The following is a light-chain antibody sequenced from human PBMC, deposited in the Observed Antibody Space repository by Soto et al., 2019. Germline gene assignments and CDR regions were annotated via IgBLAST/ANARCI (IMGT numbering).Light chain of an antibody. CDR3: CSYAGSSTHAV. CDR1: SSDVGSYNL. J-gene: IGLJ7*01. V-gene: IGLV2-23*01. Sequence: QSALTQPASVSGSPGQSITISCTGTSSDVGSYNLVSWYQQYPGKAPKLMLYEGSKRPSGVSNRFSGSKSGNTASLTISGLQAEDKADYYCCSYAGSSTHAVFGGGTQLTVL. CDR2: EGS.